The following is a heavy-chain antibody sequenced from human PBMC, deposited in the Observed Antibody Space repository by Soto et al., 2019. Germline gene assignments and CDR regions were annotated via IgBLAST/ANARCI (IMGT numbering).Heavy chain of an antibody. CDR2: IWFDGSDK. V-gene: IGHV3-33*01. CDR3: ARGEGFGELLNFDY. D-gene: IGHD3-10*01. CDR1: GLTFSDYG. Sequence: GGSLRLSCETSGLTFSDYGIHWVRQAPGKGLEWVALIWFDGSDKYYADSVKSRVTISVDTSKNQFSLKLSSVTAADTAVYYCARGEGFGELLNFDYWGQGTLVTVSS. J-gene: IGHJ4*02.